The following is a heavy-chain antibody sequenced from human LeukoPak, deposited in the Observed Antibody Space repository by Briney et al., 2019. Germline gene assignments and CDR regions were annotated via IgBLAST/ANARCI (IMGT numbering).Heavy chain of an antibody. CDR1: GYTFTSYG. V-gene: IGHV1-18*01. D-gene: IGHD6-19*01. CDR3: ARDIVVAGIVGY. CDR2: ISAYNGNT. Sequence: ASVKVSCKASGYTFTSYGISWVRQAPGQGLEWMGWISAYNGNTNYAQKFQDRVTMTTDTSTSTAYMELRSLRSDDTAVYYCARDIVVAGIVGYWGQGTPVTVSS. J-gene: IGHJ4*02.